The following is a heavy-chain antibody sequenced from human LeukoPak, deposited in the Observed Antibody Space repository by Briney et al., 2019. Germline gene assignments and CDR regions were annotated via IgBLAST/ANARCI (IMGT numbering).Heavy chain of an antibody. CDR3: ARQEVGAGYCSSTSCAEPHWFDP. Sequence: SETLSLTCIVSGGSISSTSYWGWIRQPPGKGLEWIGTILYSGSTFYNPSLKSRVTISVDTSKKPFSLKLNSVTAADTAVYYCARQEVGAGYCSSTSCAEPHWFDPWGQGTLVTVSS. CDR2: ILYSGST. V-gene: IGHV4-39*01. J-gene: IGHJ5*02. CDR1: GGSISSTSY. D-gene: IGHD2-2*01.